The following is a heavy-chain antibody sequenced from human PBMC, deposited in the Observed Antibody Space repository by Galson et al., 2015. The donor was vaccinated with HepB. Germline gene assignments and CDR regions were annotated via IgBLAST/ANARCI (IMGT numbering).Heavy chain of an antibody. D-gene: IGHD3-3*01. Sequence: SLRLSCEASGCTFSTSWMHWVRQAPGKGLVWVSRINSDGSSTSYADSVKGRFTISRDNAKNTLYLQMNSLRAEDTAVYYCAREEGFWSGYRYWGQGTLVTVSS. CDR3: AREEGFWSGYRY. V-gene: IGHV3-74*01. CDR2: INSDGSST. CDR1: GCTFSTSW. J-gene: IGHJ4*02.